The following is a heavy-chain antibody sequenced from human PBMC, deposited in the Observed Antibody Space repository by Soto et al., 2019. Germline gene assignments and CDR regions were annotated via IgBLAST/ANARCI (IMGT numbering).Heavy chain of an antibody. CDR3: ARRRDGNNRQHKNYFDY. J-gene: IGHJ4*02. Sequence: SETLSLTCAVFGGSFSGYFWSWIRQPPGKGLEWIGESNHGGSTNYNPSLKSRVTISMDTSKNQFSLKLSSVTAADTAVYYCARRRDGNNRQHKNYFDYWGQGTLVTVSS. CDR1: GGSFSGYF. D-gene: IGHD1-1*01. CDR2: SNHGGST. V-gene: IGHV4-34*01.